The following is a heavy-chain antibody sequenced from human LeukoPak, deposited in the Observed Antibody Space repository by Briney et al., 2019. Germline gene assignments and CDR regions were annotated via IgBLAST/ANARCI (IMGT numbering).Heavy chain of an antibody. V-gene: IGHV5-51*01. D-gene: IGHD1-26*01. Sequence: KDGESLKISCKGSGYSFTNYWIGWVRQVPGKGLEWMGIIYPRDSDTRYSPSFQGQVTISADKSISTAYLQWSSLKASDTAMYYCASKASGSYRGAFDYWGQGTLVTVSS. CDR1: GYSFTNYW. CDR2: IYPRDSDT. J-gene: IGHJ4*02. CDR3: ASKASGSYRGAFDY.